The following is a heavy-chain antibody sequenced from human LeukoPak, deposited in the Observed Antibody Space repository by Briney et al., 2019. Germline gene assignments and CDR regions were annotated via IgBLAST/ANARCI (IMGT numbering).Heavy chain of an antibody. D-gene: IGHD6-13*01. J-gene: IGHJ4*02. CDR2: ITSDGSVTKYGDGSGT. V-gene: IGHV3-74*01. CDR3: AREAYSSDWYGPDY. Sequence: PGGSLRLSCAAPGITFSTHWMHWVRPTPGKGLVWVPRITSDGSVTKYGDGSGTTYADSVKGRFTISRDNAKNTLYLQMDSLRAEDTAVYYCAREAYSSDWYGPDYWGQGTLVTVSA. CDR1: GITFSTHW.